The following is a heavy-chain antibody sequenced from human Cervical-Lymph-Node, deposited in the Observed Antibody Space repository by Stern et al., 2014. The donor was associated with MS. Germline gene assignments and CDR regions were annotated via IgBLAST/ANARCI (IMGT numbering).Heavy chain of an antibody. J-gene: IGHJ4*02. CDR1: GYLFDDYW. V-gene: IGHV5-51*03. CDR2: IFPRDSNT. CDR3: ARSPATPSGYDRFDY. D-gene: IGHD5-12*01. Sequence: VQLVQSGAEVKKPGESLKISCEASGYLFDDYWIGWVRQMSGRGLELVAIIFPRDSNTRYSPSVQGQVTISAAKSISPPYLQWRSRKPSDPAMYYWARSPATPSGYDRFDYWGQGALVTVSS.